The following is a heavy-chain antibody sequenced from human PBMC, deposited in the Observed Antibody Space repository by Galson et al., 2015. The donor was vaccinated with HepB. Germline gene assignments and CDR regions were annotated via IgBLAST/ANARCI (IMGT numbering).Heavy chain of an antibody. CDR1: GYSFTSYW. CDR2: IYPGDSDT. V-gene: IGHV5-51*01. D-gene: IGHD3-10*01. Sequence: QSGAEVKKPGESLKISCKGSGYSFTSYWIGWVRQMPGKGLEWMGIIYPGDSDTRYSPSFQGQVTISADKSISTAYLQWSSLKASDTAMYYCAGLSYGSGSYSYVDYYGMDVWGQGTTVTVSS. CDR3: AGLSYGSGSYSYVDYYGMDV. J-gene: IGHJ6*02.